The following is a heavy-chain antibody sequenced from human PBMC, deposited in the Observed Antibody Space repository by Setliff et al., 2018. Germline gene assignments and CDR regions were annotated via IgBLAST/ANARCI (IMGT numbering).Heavy chain of an antibody. Sequence: PSETLSLTCAVSGGSISDNNWWSWVRQLPGKGLEWIGRIYSSGSTKYNPSLKSRVTISGDTYKNQFPLKLSSVTAADTAVYYCARGAPGWELLSWFDPWGQGTLVTVSS. CDR3: ARGAPGWELLSWFDP. CDR2: IYSSGST. CDR1: GGSISDNNW. J-gene: IGHJ5*02. D-gene: IGHD1-26*01. V-gene: IGHV4-4*02.